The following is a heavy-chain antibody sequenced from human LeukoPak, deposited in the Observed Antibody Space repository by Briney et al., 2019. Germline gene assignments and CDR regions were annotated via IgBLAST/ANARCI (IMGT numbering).Heavy chain of an antibody. CDR3: ARGRGYGDSRMFRTHYMDV. CDR2: IYTSGST. D-gene: IGHD4-17*01. Sequence: PSETLSLTCTVSGGSISSYYWSWIRQPAGKGLEWIGRIYTSGSTNYNPSLKSRVTISVDTSKNQFSLKLSSVTAADTAVYYCARGRGYGDSRMFRTHYMDVWGKGTTVTVSS. J-gene: IGHJ6*03. V-gene: IGHV4-4*07. CDR1: GGSISSYY.